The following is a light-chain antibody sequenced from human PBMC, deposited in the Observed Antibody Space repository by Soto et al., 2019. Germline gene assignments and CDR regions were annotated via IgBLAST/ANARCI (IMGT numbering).Light chain of an antibody. V-gene: IGKV3-11*01. CDR2: DAS. J-gene: IGKJ2*01. CDR1: QSVSSS. CDR3: QQRNNCPYT. Sequence: EIVLTQSPVTLSLSPGERATLSCRASQSVSSSLAWYQQKPGQAPRLLIYDASNRATGVPARFSGSGSGTDFSLTTSSLEHEEVAAYYCQQRNNCPYTFGQGTKLEIK.